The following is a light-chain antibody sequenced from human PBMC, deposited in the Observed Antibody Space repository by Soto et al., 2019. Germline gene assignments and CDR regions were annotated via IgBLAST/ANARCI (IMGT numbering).Light chain of an antibody. CDR1: SGHSSYI. Sequence: QPVLTQSSSASASLGSSVKLTCTLSSGHSSYIIAWHQQQPGKAPRYLMKLGGSGSFNKGSGVPDRFSGSSSGADRYLTISKLQFEDEADYYCETWDSNTRVFGGGTKLTVL. J-gene: IGLJ3*02. CDR3: ETWDSNTRV. CDR2: LGGSGSF. V-gene: IGLV4-60*02.